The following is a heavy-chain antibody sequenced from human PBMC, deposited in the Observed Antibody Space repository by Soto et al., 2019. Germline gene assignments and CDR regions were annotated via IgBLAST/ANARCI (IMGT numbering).Heavy chain of an antibody. V-gene: IGHV3-15*01. J-gene: IGHJ3*02. D-gene: IGHD2-15*01. CDR2: IKSKTDGGTT. CDR1: GFTFSNAW. Sequence: GGSLRLSCAASGFTFSNAWMSWVRQAPGKGLEWVGRIKSKTDGGTTDYAAPVKGRFTISRDDSKNTLYLQMNSLKTEDTAVYYCTTDVYAPGGAFDIWGQGTMVTVSS. CDR3: TTDVYAPGGAFDI.